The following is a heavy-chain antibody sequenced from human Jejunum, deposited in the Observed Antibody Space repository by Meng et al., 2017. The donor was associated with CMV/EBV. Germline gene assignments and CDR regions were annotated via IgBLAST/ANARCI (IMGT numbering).Heavy chain of an antibody. Sequence: GMDWVLQAPGTGLEWVAYIRYDENTKYCTDPVKGRFTISRDYSRNTLYLQMNSLRAEETAVFFCARNYVSGTGVTAGDFYYGVDVWGQGTTVTVSS. J-gene: IGHJ6*02. CDR1: G. CDR3: ARNYVSGTGVTAGDFYYGVDV. D-gene: IGHD3-16*01. V-gene: IGHV3-30*02. CDR2: IRYDENTK.